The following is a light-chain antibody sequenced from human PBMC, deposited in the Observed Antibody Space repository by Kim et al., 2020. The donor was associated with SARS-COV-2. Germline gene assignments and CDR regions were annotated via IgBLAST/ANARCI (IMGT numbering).Light chain of an antibody. CDR3: AAWDDSLNGVV. CDR1: SSNIGSNT. Sequence: GQRVTISCSGSSSNIGSNTVNWYQQLPGTAPKRLIYSNNQQPSGVPDRFSGSKSGTSASLAISGLQSEDEADYYCAAWDDSLNGVVFGGGTQLTVL. CDR2: SNN. V-gene: IGLV1-44*01. J-gene: IGLJ2*01.